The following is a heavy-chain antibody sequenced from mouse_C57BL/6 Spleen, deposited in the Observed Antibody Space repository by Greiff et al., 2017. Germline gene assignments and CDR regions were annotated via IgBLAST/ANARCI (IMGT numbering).Heavy chain of an antibody. V-gene: IGHV5-12*01. J-gene: IGHJ4*01. CDR3: ARDDGRNAMDY. D-gene: IGHD1-1*01. CDR1: GFTFSDYY. Sequence: EVQGVEPGGGLVQPGGSLKLSCAASGFTFSDYYMYWVRQTPEKRLEWVAYISNGGGSTYYPDTVKGRFTISRDNAKNTLYLQMSRLKSEDTAMYYGARDDGRNAMDYWGQGTSVTVSS. CDR2: ISNGGGST.